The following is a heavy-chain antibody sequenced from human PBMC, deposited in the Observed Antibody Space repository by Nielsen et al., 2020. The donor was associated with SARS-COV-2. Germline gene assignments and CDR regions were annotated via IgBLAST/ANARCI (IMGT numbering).Heavy chain of an antibody. J-gene: IGHJ3*02. CDR2: ISSSSSTI. V-gene: IGHV3-48*02. D-gene: IGHD3-9*01. Sequence: VRQAPGKGLEWVSYISSSSSTIYYADSVKGRFTISRDNAKNSLYLQMNSLRDEDTAVYYCARGNAYDILTGYPPDAFDIWGQGTVVTVSS. CDR3: ARGNAYDILTGYPPDAFDI.